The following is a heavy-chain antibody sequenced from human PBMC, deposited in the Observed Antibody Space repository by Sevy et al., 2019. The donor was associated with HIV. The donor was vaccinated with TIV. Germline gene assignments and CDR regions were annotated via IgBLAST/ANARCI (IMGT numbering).Heavy chain of an antibody. J-gene: IGHJ3*02. CDR2: IYSGGST. CDR1: TFSVTDNY. CDR3: AKGITMMLLVLDAIDI. D-gene: IGHD3-22*01. Sequence: GGSLRLSCAASTFSVTDNYMSWVRQAPGKGLEWVSTIYSGGSTFYADSVKGRFTISRDNSKNTLYLQMNGLRAEDTAVYYCAKGITMMLLVLDAIDIWGQGTMVTVSS. V-gene: IGHV3-53*01.